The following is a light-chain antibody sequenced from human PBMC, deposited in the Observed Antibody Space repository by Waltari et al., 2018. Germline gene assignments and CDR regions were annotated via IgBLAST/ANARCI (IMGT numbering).Light chain of an antibody. CDR2: DAS. CDR3: QQRTNWPPFT. Sequence: EIVMTQSPATLSLSPGERAPLSCRASQSISSYLAWYQQKPGQAPRLLIYDASNRAPGIPARFSGSGSGTDFSLTISSLEPEDFAVYYCQQRTNWPPFTFGGGTKVEIK. CDR1: QSISSY. V-gene: IGKV3-11*01. J-gene: IGKJ4*01.